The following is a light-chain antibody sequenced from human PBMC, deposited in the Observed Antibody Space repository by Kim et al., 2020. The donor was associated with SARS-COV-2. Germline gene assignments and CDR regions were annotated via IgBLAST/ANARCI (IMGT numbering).Light chain of an antibody. CDR2: DVS. J-gene: IGLJ2*01. V-gene: IGLV2-14*03. CDR1: SNDIGGYNY. Sequence: GQSITSSCTGTSNDIGGYNYVSWCQQHPGKVPKFMIYDVSKRPSGVSDRFSGSKSGYTASLTISGLQAEDEADYYCSSYTSSNTLVFGGGTQLTVL. CDR3: SSYTSSNTLV.